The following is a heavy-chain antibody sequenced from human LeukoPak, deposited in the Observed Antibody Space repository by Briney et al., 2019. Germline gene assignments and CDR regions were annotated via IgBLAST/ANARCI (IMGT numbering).Heavy chain of an antibody. D-gene: IGHD6-13*01. CDR1: GGTFYA. Sequence: GASVKVSCKASGGTFYAISWVRQAPGQGLEWMGRISPIPDIANYAQKFQGRVTITADKPTSTAYMELSSLRSEDTAVYYCARGDGYRSTRPFDYWGQGTLVTVSS. CDR3: ARGDGYRSTRPFDY. CDR2: ISPIPDIA. V-gene: IGHV1-69*04. J-gene: IGHJ4*02.